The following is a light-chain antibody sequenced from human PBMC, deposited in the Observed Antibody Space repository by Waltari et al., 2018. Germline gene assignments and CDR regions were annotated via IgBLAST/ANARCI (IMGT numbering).Light chain of an antibody. CDR1: ESISTW. CDR2: KAS. V-gene: IGKV1-5*03. Sequence: DIQLTQSPSTLSASVGDRVTITCRASESISTWLAWYQQKPGQALNLLIYKASSLQSGVPPRFSGTGSGTEFTLTISSLQPDDFGTYYCQQYNNNPKTFGQGTKVEVK. CDR3: QQYNNNPKT. J-gene: IGKJ1*01.